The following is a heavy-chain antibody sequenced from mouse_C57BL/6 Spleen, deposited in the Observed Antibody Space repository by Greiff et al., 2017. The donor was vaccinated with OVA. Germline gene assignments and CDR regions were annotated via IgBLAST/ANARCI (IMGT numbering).Heavy chain of an antibody. CDR3: ARDRYDYAYFDY. V-gene: IGHV5-4*01. J-gene: IGHJ2*01. Sequence: EVKVVESGGGLVKPGGSLKLSCAASGFTFSSYAMSWVRQTPEKRLEWVATISDGGSYTYYPDNVKGRFTISRDNAKNNLYLQMSHLKSEDTAMYYCARDRYDYAYFDYWGKGTTLTVSS. CDR2: ISDGGSYT. D-gene: IGHD2-4*01. CDR1: GFTFSSYA.